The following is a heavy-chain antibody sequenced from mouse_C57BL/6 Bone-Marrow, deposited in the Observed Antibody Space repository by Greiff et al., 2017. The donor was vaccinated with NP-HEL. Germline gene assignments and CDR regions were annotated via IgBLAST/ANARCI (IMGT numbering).Heavy chain of an antibody. Sequence: VQPQQSGPELVKPGASVKISCKASGYTFTDYYMNWVKQSHGKSLEWIGDINPNNGGTSYNQKFKGKATLTVDKSSSTAYMELRSLTSEDSAVYYCARFYLFMDYWGQGTSVTVSS. CDR2: INPNNGGT. D-gene: IGHD1-1*01. CDR3: ARFYLFMDY. V-gene: IGHV1-26*01. J-gene: IGHJ4*01. CDR1: GYTFTDYY.